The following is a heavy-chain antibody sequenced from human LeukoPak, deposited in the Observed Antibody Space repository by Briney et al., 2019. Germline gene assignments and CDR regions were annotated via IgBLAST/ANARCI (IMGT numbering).Heavy chain of an antibody. CDR1: GFTVSTNY. V-gene: IGHV3-53*01. CDR2: LYHGGST. D-gene: IGHD6-19*01. J-gene: IGHJ4*02. CDR3: ARATRIYRSGWYYSFDY. Sequence: GGSLRLSCAASGFTVSTNYMSWVRQAPGKGLEWVSVLYHGGSTYYADSVKGRFTISRDNAKNTLYLLMKSLRAEDTAVYYCARATRIYRSGWYYSFDYWGQGTLVTVAS.